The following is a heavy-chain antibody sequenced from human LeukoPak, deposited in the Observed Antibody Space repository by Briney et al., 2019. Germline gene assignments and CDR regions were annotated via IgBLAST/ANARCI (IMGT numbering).Heavy chain of an antibody. J-gene: IGHJ5*02. CDR3: AKDQRFSMYDPAEYAYFDP. CDR2: IYYGGRA. V-gene: IGHV4-59*01. CDR1: GGSISSYY. Sequence: SETLSLTCTVSGGSISSYYWRWIRQPPGKGLEWIGYIYYGGRANYNTSLKSRITISVGTSPNQVSLRLSSVTAADTAVYYCAKDQRFSMYDPAEYAYFDPWGQGTLVTVSS. D-gene: IGHD3-16*01.